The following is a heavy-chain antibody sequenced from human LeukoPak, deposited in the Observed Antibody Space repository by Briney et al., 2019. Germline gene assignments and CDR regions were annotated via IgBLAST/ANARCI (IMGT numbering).Heavy chain of an antibody. CDR2: IIPIFGTA. CDR3: ARKRPGSPPHFDY. Sequence: GASVKVSCKASGYTFTSYGISWVRQAPGQGLEWMGGIIPIFGTANYAQKFQGRVTITADESTSTAYMELSSLRSEDTAVYYCARKRPGSPPHFDYWGQGTLVTVSS. CDR1: GYTFTSYG. D-gene: IGHD3-10*01. V-gene: IGHV1-69*13. J-gene: IGHJ4*02.